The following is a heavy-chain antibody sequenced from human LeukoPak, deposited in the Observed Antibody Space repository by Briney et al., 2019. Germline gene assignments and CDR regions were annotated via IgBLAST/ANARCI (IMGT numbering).Heavy chain of an antibody. D-gene: IGHD3-10*01. J-gene: IGHJ6*02. V-gene: IGHV3-30*04. CDR3: ARGGPYRWFGELIPDQNYYGMDV. CDR2: ISYDGSNK. Sequence: GGSLRLSCAASGFTFSSYAMPWVRQAPGKGLEWVAVISYDGSNKYYADSVKGRFTISRDNSKTTLYLQLNSLRAEDTAVYYCARGGPYRWFGELIPDQNYYGMDVWGQGTTVTVSS. CDR1: GFTFSSYA.